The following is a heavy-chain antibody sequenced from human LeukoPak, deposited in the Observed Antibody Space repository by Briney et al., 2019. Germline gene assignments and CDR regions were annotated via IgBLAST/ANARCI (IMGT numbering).Heavy chain of an antibody. D-gene: IGHD2-21*01. CDR3: ARAPYDGAFDI. CDR2: IIPILGIA. J-gene: IGHJ3*02. CDR1: GGTFSSYA. V-gene: IGHV1-69*04. Sequence: SVKVSCKASGGTFSSYAISWVRQAPGQGLEWMGRIIPILGIANYAQKFQGRVTITADKSTSTAYMELSSLRSEDTAVYYCARAPYDGAFDIWGQGTMVTVSS.